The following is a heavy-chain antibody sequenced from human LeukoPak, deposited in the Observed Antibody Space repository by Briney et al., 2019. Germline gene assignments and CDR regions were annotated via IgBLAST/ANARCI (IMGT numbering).Heavy chain of an antibody. CDR2: INPNSGGT. J-gene: IGHJ4*02. Sequence: ASVKVSCKASGYTFTGNYMHWVRQAPGQGLEWMGWINPNSGGTNYAQKFQGRVTMTRDTSISTAYMELSRLRSDDTAVYYCATDSGAYSGSYDGYYFDYWGQGTLVTVSS. CDR1: GYTFTGNY. V-gene: IGHV1-2*02. D-gene: IGHD1-26*01. CDR3: ATDSGAYSGSYDGYYFDY.